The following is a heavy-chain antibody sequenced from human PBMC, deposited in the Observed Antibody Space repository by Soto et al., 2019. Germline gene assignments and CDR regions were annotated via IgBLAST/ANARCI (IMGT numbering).Heavy chain of an antibody. D-gene: IGHD3-22*01. CDR1: GFTFSGSA. CDR2: VRSKANSYAT. Sequence: LRLSSAASGFTFSGSAMHWVRQASGKGLEWVGRVRSKANSYATTYAASVEGRFTISRDDLKNTAYLQMNSLKTEDTAVYYCTRHDYDSSGYYALDDWGQGTPLPVSS. CDR3: TRHDYDSSGYYALDD. V-gene: IGHV3-73*01. J-gene: IGHJ4*02.